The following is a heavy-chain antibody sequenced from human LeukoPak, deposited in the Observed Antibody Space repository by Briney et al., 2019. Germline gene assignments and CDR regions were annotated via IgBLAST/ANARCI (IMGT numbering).Heavy chain of an antibody. CDR2: ISSSSSYI. D-gene: IGHD6-13*01. V-gene: IGHV3-21*01. CDR3: ARDWGIAAAVTYYFDY. Sequence: GGSLRLSCAASGFTFSSYNMNWVRQAPGKGLEWVSSISSSSSYIYYADSVKGRFAISRDNAKNSLYLQMNSLRAEDTAVYYCARDWGIAAAVTYYFDYWGQGTLVTVSS. CDR1: GFTFSSYN. J-gene: IGHJ4*02.